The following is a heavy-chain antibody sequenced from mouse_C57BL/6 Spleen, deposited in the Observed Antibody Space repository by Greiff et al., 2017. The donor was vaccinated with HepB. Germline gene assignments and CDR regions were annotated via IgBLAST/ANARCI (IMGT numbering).Heavy chain of an antibody. CDR2: IRNKANGYTT. CDR3: ARWRGYTMDY. Sequence: EVNLVESGGGLVQPGGSLSLSCAASGFTFTDYYMSWVCQPPGKALEWLGFIRNKANGYTTEYSASVKGRFTISRDNSQSILYLQMNALRAEDSATYYCARWRGYTMDYWGQGTSVTVSS. CDR1: GFTFTDYY. V-gene: IGHV7-3*01. J-gene: IGHJ4*01.